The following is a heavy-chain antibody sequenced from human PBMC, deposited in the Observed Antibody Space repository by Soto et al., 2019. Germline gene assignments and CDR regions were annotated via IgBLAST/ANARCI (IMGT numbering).Heavy chain of an antibody. V-gene: IGHV3-33*01. CDR2: IWYDGSNK. D-gene: IGHD5-12*01. J-gene: IGHJ4*02. CDR1: GFTFSSYG. CDR3: ARGSVGGYSGYDSFQDY. Sequence: GGSLRLSCAASGFTFSSYGMHWVRKAPGKGLEWVAVIWYDGSNKYYADSVKGRFTISRDNSKNTLYLQMNSLRAEDTAVYYCARGSVGGYSGYDSFQDYWGQGTLVTVSS.